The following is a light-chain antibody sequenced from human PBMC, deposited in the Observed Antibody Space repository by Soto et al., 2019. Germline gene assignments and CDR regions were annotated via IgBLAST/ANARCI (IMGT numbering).Light chain of an antibody. CDR2: DVS. J-gene: IGLJ2*01. CDR1: SSDVGGYNY. V-gene: IGLV2-14*03. Sequence: QSALTQPASVSGSPGQSITISCTGTSSDVGGYNYVAWYQHHPGKAPKLVIYDVSNRPSGVSNRFSGSKSGTTASLTISGLQAEDEADYYCTSYTSSSTLIIGGGTKLTVL. CDR3: TSYTSSSTLI.